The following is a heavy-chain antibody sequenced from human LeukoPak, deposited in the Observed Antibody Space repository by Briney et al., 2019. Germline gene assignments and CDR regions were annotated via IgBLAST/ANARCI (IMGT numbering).Heavy chain of an antibody. V-gene: IGHV3-7*01. CDR3: ARGRYCSGGGCHYFDY. D-gene: IGHD2-15*01. CDR2: IKQDGSEK. Sequence: GGSLRLSCAASGFTFSSYSMNWVRQAPGKGLEWVANIKQDGSEKFYVDSVKGRFTISRDNAKNSVYLQMNSLRAEDTAVYYCARGRYCSGGGCHYFDYWGQGTLVTVSS. CDR1: GFTFSSYS. J-gene: IGHJ4*02.